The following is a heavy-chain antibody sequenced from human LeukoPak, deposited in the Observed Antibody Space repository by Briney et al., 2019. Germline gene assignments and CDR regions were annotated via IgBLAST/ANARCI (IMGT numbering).Heavy chain of an antibody. D-gene: IGHD1-26*01. CDR1: GGSISSYY. CDR3: AKEIVGAPTPGAY. CDR2: IYYSGST. Sequence: SETLSLTCTVSGGSISSYYWSWIRQPPGKGLEWIGYIYYSGSTNYYPSLQSRVTISIDKSKNQIALELTSVTAADTAVYYCAKEIVGAPTPGAYWGQGILVTVSS. V-gene: IGHV4-59*12. J-gene: IGHJ4*02.